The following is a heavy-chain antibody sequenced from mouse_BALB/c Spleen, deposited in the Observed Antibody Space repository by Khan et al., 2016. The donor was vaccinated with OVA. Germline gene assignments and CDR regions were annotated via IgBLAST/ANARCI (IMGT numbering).Heavy chain of an antibody. J-gene: IGHJ1*01. CDR3: ARETVVDIYWYLDV. V-gene: IGHV7-3*02. CDR2: IRNKANGYTT. D-gene: IGHD1-1*01. CDR1: GFTFTDYY. Sequence: EVELVESGGGLVQPGGSLRLSCATSGFTFTDYYMSWVRQPPGKALEWLGFIRNKANGYTTEYSASVKGRFTISRDNSQSIVYLQMNTLRAEDSATYYCARETVVDIYWYLDVWGAATTVTVSS.